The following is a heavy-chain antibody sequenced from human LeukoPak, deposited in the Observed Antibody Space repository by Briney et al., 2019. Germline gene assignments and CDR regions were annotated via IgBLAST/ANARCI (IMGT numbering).Heavy chain of an antibody. CDR3: ARQDGDGYKSPRYYFDY. Sequence: GESLKISCKGSGYSFTSYWIGWVRQMPGKGLEWMGIIYPGDSDTRYSPSFQGQVTISADKSISTANLQWSSLKASDTAMYYCARQDGDGYKSPRYYFDYWGQGTLVTVSS. J-gene: IGHJ4*02. CDR2: IYPGDSDT. V-gene: IGHV5-51*01. D-gene: IGHD5-24*01. CDR1: GYSFTSYW.